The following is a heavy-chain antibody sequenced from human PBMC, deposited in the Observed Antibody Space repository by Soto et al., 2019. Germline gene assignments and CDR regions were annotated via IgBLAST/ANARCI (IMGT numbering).Heavy chain of an antibody. CDR2: FDPEDGET. J-gene: IGHJ4*02. Sequence: ASVKVSCKVSGYTLTELSMHWVRQAPGKGLEWMGGFDPEDGETIYAQKLQGRVTMTEDTSTDTAYMELSSLRSEDTAVYYCATCGLAAAGPQPLDYWGQGTLVTVSS. CDR3: ATCGLAAAGPQPLDY. CDR1: GYTLTELS. D-gene: IGHD6-13*01. V-gene: IGHV1-24*01.